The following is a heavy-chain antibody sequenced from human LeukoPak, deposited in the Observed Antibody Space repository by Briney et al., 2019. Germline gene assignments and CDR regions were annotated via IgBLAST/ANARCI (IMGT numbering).Heavy chain of an antibody. CDR3: NRLGEGYNDDVFDI. CDR2: IIPIFGTA. Sequence: EASVKVSCKASGGTFSSYAISWVRQAPGQGLEWMGGIIPIFGTANYAQKFQGRVTITADKSTSPAYRELSSLRSEDTAVYYCNRLGEGYNDDVFDIWGQGTGVTV. V-gene: IGHV1-69*06. CDR1: GGTFSSYA. J-gene: IGHJ3*02. D-gene: IGHD5-24*01.